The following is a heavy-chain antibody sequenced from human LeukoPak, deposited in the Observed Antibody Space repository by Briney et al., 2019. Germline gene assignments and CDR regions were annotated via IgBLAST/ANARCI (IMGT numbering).Heavy chain of an antibody. J-gene: IGHJ3*02. CDR2: ISTSGRT. CDR1: GDSISSYY. V-gene: IGHV4-4*09. Sequence: SETLSLTCTVSGDSISSYYWSWIPQPPGKGLEGIGYISTSGRTNSNPSLTRRVTISVDTSKNQFSLKLSSVTAADTAVYYCAKLSYYYDASGAFDIWGQGTMVTVSS. CDR3: AKLSYYYDASGAFDI. D-gene: IGHD3-22*01.